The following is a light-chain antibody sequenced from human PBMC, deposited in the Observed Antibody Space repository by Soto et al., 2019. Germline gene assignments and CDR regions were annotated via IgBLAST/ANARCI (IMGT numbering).Light chain of an antibody. V-gene: IGKV1-39*01. J-gene: IGKJ4*01. Sequence: DIQMTQSPSSLSASVGDRFTITCRASQSISSYLIWYQHKPGEAPKLLIYGASSLYSGVPSRFSGSGSGPEFTLSINSLQPEDFATYYCQQSYSNPLTFGGGTKVEIK. CDR3: QQSYSNPLT. CDR2: GAS. CDR1: QSISSY.